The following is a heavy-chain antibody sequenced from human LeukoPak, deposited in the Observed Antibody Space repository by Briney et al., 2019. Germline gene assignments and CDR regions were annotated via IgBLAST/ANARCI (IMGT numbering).Heavy chain of an antibody. D-gene: IGHD3-22*01. CDR3: ARRKGYYGSSDYYAFDY. Sequence: GESLKISCKGSGYSFTSYWIGWVRQMPGRGLEWMGIIYPGDSDTRYSPSFQGQVTTSADKSISTAYLQWSSLKASDTAMYYCARRKGYYGSSDYYAFDYWGQGTLVTVSS. J-gene: IGHJ4*02. CDR2: IYPGDSDT. CDR1: GYSFTSYW. V-gene: IGHV5-51*01.